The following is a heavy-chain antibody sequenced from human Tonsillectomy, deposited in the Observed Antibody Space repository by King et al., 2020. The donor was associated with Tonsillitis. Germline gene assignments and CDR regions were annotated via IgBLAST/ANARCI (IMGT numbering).Heavy chain of an antibody. CDR2: ISGSGGST. D-gene: IGHD3-16*02. CDR1: GFTFSSYA. Sequence: EQLVQSGGGLVQPGGSLRLSCAASGFTFSSYAMSWVRQAPGKGLEWVSAISGSGGSTYYADSVKGRFTISRDNSKNTLYLQMNSLRAEDTAVYYCAKDRNHYDYVWGSYRYVGFDYWGQGTLVTVSS. V-gene: IGHV3-23*04. J-gene: IGHJ4*02. CDR3: AKDRNHYDYVWGSYRYVGFDY.